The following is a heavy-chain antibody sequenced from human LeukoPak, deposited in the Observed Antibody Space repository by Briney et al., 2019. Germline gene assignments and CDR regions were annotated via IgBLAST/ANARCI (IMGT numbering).Heavy chain of an antibody. Sequence: PSETLSLTCAVYGGSFSGYYWSWIRQPPGKGLEWIGEINHSGSTNYNPSLKSRVTISVDTSKNQFSLKLSSVTAADTAVYYCARHRWLRYSSGWTYYFDYWGRGTLVTVSS. CDR1: GGSFSGYY. CDR2: INHSGST. CDR3: ARHRWLRYSSGWTYYFDY. D-gene: IGHD6-19*01. J-gene: IGHJ4*02. V-gene: IGHV4-34*01.